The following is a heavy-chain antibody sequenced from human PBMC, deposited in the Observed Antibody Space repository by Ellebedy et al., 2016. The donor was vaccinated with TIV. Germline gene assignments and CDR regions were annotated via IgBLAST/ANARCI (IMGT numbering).Heavy chain of an antibody. CDR3: ARYLGLHWYPEPAAH. Sequence: PGGSLRLSCAASGFTFSAFAMSWVRQAPGKGLEWVSGISGSGGSSYQADSVKGRLTIARDNSKTPLFLQMNNLKAEDTAVYYCARYLGLHWYPEPAAHWGQGTLVAVSS. D-gene: IGHD3-9*01. CDR1: GFTFSAFA. CDR2: ISGSGGSS. V-gene: IGHV3-23*01. J-gene: IGHJ4*02.